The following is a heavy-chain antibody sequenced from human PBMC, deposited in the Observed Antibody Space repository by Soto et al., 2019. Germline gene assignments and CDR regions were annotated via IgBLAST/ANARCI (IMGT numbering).Heavy chain of an antibody. V-gene: IGHV3-30-3*01. CDR2: ISYDGSDK. J-gene: IGHJ4*02. Sequence: GGSLRLSXAASGFTFSPYTMHRVRQTPGKGLEWVEVISYDGSDKYYADSVRGRFTISRDNSKNTLFLQMNSLRVEDTALYYCARGGGFCGADCYKVGIDYWCQVALVTVAS. CDR1: GFTFSPYT. D-gene: IGHD2-21*02. CDR3: ARGGGFCGADCYKVGIDY.